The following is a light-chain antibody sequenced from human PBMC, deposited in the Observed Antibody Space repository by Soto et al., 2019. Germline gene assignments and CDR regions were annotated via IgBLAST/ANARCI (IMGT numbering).Light chain of an antibody. Sequence: EIVLTQSPGTLSLSPGERATLFCRASQTVRNNYLAWYQQKPGQAPRLLIYDASNRATGIPARFSGSGSGTDFTLTISSLEPEDFAVYYCQQRSNWPPITFGQGTRLEIK. CDR2: DAS. CDR1: QTVRNNY. J-gene: IGKJ5*01. V-gene: IGKV3-11*01. CDR3: QQRSNWPPIT.